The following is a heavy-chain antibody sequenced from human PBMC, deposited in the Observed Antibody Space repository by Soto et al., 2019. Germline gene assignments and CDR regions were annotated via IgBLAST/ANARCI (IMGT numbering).Heavy chain of an antibody. CDR3: ARGDEPPYCGGDCYSSYFGLDV. Sequence: QVQLVQSGAEVKKPGASVKVSCRASGFSLSNYYIHWVRQAPGQGPEWMGMVNPSGGRTTYAQRFQGRLTMTSDTSTSTLYMELSSLRSADTASYHCARGDEPPYCGGDCYSSYFGLDVWGQWTTVTVSS. D-gene: IGHD2-21*02. CDR1: GFSLSNYY. J-gene: IGHJ6*02. V-gene: IGHV1-46*01. CDR2: VNPSGGRT.